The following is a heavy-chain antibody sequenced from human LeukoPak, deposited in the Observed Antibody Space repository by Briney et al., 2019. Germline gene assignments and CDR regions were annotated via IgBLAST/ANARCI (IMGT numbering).Heavy chain of an antibody. CDR1: GGTFSSYA. CDR2: IIPIFGTA. J-gene: IGHJ4*02. D-gene: IGHD2-2*01. V-gene: IGHV1-69*05. Sequence: ASVKVSCKASGGTFSSYAISWVRQAPGQGLEWMGGIIPIFGTANYAQKFQGRVTITTYESTSTAYLEPSSLESRDPAVYYCARVSYCSSTSWYGDTAMDERSCFDYWGRGTVVTVSS. CDR3: ARVSYCSSTSWYGDTAMDERSCFDY.